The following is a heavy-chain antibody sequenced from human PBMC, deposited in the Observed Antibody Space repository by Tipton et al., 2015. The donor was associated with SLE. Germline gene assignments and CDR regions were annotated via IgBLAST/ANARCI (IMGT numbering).Heavy chain of an antibody. CDR2: IKQDGSEK. Sequence: SLRLSCAASGFTFSSYWMSWVRQAPGKGLEWVANIKQDGSEKYYVDSVKGRFTISRDNAKNSLYLQMNSLRAEDTAVYYCAREGPSAMADAFDIWGQGTMVTVSS. V-gene: IGHV3-7*05. CDR3: AREGPSAMADAFDI. J-gene: IGHJ3*02. CDR1: GFTFSSYW. D-gene: IGHD5-18*01.